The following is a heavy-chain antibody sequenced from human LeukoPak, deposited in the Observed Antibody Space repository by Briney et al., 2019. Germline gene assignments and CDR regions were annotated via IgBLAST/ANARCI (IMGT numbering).Heavy chain of an antibody. CDR3: AREPLYLQAFDI. Sequence: SETLSLTCAVYGGSFSGYYWSWIRQPPGKGLEWIGEINHSGSTNYNPSLKSRVIISVDTSKNQFSLKLSSVTAADTAVYYCAREPLYLQAFDIWGQGTMVTVSS. J-gene: IGHJ3*02. CDR1: GGSFSGYY. D-gene: IGHD3-16*01. CDR2: INHSGST. V-gene: IGHV4-34*01.